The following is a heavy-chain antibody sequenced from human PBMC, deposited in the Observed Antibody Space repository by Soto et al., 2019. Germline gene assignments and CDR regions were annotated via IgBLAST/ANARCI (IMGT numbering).Heavy chain of an antibody. J-gene: IGHJ4*02. CDR1: GGSISSYY. CDR3: ARASPYYYDSSGYPLDY. D-gene: IGHD3-22*01. Sequence: SETLSLTCTVSGGSISSYYWSWIRQPPGKGLEWIGYIYYSGSTNYNPSLKSRVTISVDRSKNQFSLKLSSVTAADTAVYYCARASPYYYDSSGYPLDYWGQGTLVTVSS. V-gene: IGHV4-59*12. CDR2: IYYSGST.